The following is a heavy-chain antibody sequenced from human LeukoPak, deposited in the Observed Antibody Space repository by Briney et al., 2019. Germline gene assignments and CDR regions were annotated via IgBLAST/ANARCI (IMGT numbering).Heavy chain of an antibody. CDR3: ARMVLGDYGSEYYFDY. J-gene: IGHJ4*02. CDR2: IYYSGST. D-gene: IGHD4-17*01. Sequence: SETLSLTCSVSGYSISSSNWWGWIRQPPGKGLEWIGYIYYSGSTNYNPSLKSRVTMSVDTSKNQFSLKLSSVTALDTAVYYCARMVLGDYGSEYYFDYWGQGTLVTVSS. V-gene: IGHV4-28*06. CDR1: GYSISSSNW.